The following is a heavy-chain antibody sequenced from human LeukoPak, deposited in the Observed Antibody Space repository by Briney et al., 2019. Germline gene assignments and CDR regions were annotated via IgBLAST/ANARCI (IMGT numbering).Heavy chain of an antibody. CDR2: IYHSGST. D-gene: IGHD6-13*01. CDR1: GYYISSGYY. Sequence: SETLSLTCAVSGYYISSGYYWGWIRQPPGKGLEWIGSIYHSGSTYYNPSLKSRVTISVDTSKNQFSLKLSSVTAADTAVYYCARQAAAGYYFDYWGQGTLVTVSS. J-gene: IGHJ4*02. V-gene: IGHV4-38-2*01. CDR3: ARQAAAGYYFDY.